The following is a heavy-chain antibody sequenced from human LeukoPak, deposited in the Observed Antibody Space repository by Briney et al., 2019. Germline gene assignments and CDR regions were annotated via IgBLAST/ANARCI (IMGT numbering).Heavy chain of an antibody. D-gene: IGHD1-7*01. Sequence: ASVKVCCKVSGYTFTVTGYYIHWVRRAPGKGLEWMGWINPNSGGTNYAHRFQGRITMTRDPPISTAHMELSSLRSDDTALYYCARVPHRGTIVELPGTILDAFDIWSQGTMVTVSS. V-gene: IGHV1-2*07. CDR2: INPNSGGT. J-gene: IGHJ3*02. CDR3: ARVPHRGTIVELPGTILDAFDI. CDR1: GYTFTVTGYY.